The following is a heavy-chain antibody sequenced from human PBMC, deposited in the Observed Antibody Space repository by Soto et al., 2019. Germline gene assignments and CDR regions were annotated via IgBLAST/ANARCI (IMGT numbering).Heavy chain of an antibody. D-gene: IGHD6-6*01. CDR1: GFSLSTDDVG. CDR3: ARTKYSISSFDY. V-gene: IGHV2-5*02. J-gene: IGHJ4*02. CDR2: IYWDDDK. Sequence: GPTLVNPXQTLALTCTFSGFSLSTDDVGVGWIRQPPGKALDWLAVIYWDDDKRYSPSLKSRLTITKDTSKNQVLLTMTNMDPVDTATYFCARTKYSISSFDYWGQGALVTVSS.